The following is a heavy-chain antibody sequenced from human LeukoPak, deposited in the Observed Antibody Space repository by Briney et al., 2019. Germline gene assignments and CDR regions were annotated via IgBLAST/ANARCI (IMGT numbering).Heavy chain of an antibody. CDR3: ARDGRDGYDWNYYYYYYMDV. Sequence: GGSLRLSCAASGFTVSSNYMSWVRQAPGKGLEWVSSISSSSSYIYYADSVKGRFTISRDNAKNSLYLQMNSLRAEDTAVYYCARDGRDGYDWNYYYYYYMDVWGKGTTVTISS. CDR2: ISSSSSYI. CDR1: GFTVSSNY. V-gene: IGHV3-21*01. D-gene: IGHD5-24*01. J-gene: IGHJ6*03.